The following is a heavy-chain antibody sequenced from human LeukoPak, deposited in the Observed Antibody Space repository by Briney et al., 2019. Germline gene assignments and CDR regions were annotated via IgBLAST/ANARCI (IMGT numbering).Heavy chain of an antibody. D-gene: IGHD5-12*01. V-gene: IGHV1-2*02. CDR2: ISPKSGGT. J-gene: IGHJ4*02. CDR3: ATNEIVGLYSYFAY. CDR1: VYTFTDHY. Sequence: ASLKVSCKASVYTFTDHYMHWVRQAPGQGLEWMGWISPKSGGTNYAQKFQGRVTMTRDTSVSTAYTELSRLRSDDTAVYYRATNEIVGLYSYFAYWGQGTLVTVYS.